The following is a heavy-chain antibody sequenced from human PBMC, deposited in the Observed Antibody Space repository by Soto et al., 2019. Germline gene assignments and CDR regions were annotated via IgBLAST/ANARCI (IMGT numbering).Heavy chain of an antibody. D-gene: IGHD6-19*01. V-gene: IGHV3-23*01. Sequence: GGSLRLSCAASGFTFNTYAMSWVRQAPGKGLDWVSAISDSGGRTYYADSVKGRFTISRDNYKNTLYLQMNSLRAEDKDVYFCAKELVNSGWTYFDYWGQGTLVTVSS. CDR2: ISDSGGRT. J-gene: IGHJ4*02. CDR3: AKELVNSGWTYFDY. CDR1: GFTFNTYA.